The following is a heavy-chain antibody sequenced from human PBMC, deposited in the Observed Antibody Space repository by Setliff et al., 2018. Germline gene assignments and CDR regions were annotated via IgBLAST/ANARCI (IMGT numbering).Heavy chain of an antibody. J-gene: IGHJ1*01. CDR3: ARGGVAATAPNGL. D-gene: IGHD6-13*01. Sequence: PGGSLRLSCAASGFIFDDYGMGWVRQVPGKGLEWVSGINWNGGSTSYADSVRGRFTISRDNTNNSLYLQMNNLRVEDTALYYCARGGVAATAPNGLWGQGTLVTVSS. V-gene: IGHV3-20*04. CDR1: GFIFDDYG. CDR2: INWNGGST.